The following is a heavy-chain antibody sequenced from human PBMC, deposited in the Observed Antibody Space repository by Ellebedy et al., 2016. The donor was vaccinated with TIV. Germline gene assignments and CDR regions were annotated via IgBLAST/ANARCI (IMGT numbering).Heavy chain of an antibody. J-gene: IGHJ4*02. CDR3: AREGRTYYYDSSGYDI. CDR2: IYSGGST. CDR1: GSTVSSNY. V-gene: IGHV3-53*01. D-gene: IGHD3-22*01. Sequence: GGSLRLXXAASGSTVSSNYMSWVRQAPGKGLEWVSVIYSGGSTYYADSVKGRFTISRDNSKNTLYLQMNSLRAEDTAVYYCAREGRTYYYDSSGYDIWGQGTLVTVSS.